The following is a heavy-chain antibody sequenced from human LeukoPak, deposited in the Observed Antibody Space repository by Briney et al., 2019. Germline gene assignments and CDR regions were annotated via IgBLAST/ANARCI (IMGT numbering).Heavy chain of an antibody. CDR1: GFTFSSYE. J-gene: IGHJ4*02. CDR3: AGDKTTGGWYEFDY. V-gene: IGHV3-21*04. D-gene: IGHD6-19*01. CDR2: ISSSSLSYI. Sequence: GGSLRLSCAASGFTFSSYEMNWVRQAPGKGLEWVSSISSSSLSYIYYADSVKGRFTIFRDNAKNSLYLQMNSLRAEDTAVYYCAGDKTTGGWYEFDYWGQGTLVTVSS.